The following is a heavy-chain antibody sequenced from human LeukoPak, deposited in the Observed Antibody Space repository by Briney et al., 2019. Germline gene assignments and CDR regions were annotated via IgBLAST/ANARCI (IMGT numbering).Heavy chain of an antibody. V-gene: IGHV3-30*02. CDR3: AKAGGYYYDMDV. Sequence: GGSLRLSCAASGFTFSSYGMHWVRQAPGKGLEWVAFIRYDGSNKYYAASVKGRFTISRDNSKNTLYLQMNSLRAEDTAVYYCAKAGGYYYDMDVWGKGTTVTVSS. J-gene: IGHJ6*03. CDR1: GFTFSSYG. CDR2: IRYDGSNK. D-gene: IGHD2-15*01.